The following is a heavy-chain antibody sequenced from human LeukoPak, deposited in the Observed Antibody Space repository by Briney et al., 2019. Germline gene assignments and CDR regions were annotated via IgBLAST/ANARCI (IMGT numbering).Heavy chain of an antibody. CDR3: ARGRLGFCSGGSCSDFDY. Sequence: ASVKVSCKASGYTFTSYGISWVRQAPGQGLEWMGWISAYNGNTNYAQKFQGRVTMTTDTSTTTAYMELRSLRFDDTAVYYCARGRLGFCSGGSCSDFDYWGQGTLVSVSS. V-gene: IGHV1-18*01. J-gene: IGHJ4*02. CDR1: GYTFTSYG. CDR2: ISAYNGNT. D-gene: IGHD2-15*01.